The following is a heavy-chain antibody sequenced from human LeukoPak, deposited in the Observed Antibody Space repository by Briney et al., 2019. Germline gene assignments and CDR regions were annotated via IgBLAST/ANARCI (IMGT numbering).Heavy chain of an antibody. V-gene: IGHV3-48*01. J-gene: IGHJ6*03. CDR1: GFTFSSYS. CDR3: AREGVDYDFWSGYYRYYMDV. Sequence: GGSLRLSCAASGFTFSSYSMNWVRQAPGKGLEWVSYISSSSSTIYYAGSVKGRFTISRGNAKNSLYLQMNSLRAEDTAVYYCAREGVDYDFWSGYYRYYMDVWGKGTTVTVSS. D-gene: IGHD3-3*01. CDR2: ISSSSSTI.